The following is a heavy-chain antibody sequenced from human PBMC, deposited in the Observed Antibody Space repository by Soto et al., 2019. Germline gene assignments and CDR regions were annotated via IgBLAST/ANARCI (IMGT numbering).Heavy chain of an antibody. CDR3: AKSPGRSGFGAAGY. CDR2: INPSGGNT. V-gene: IGHV1-46*04. Sequence: QVQLVQSGAEVKKHGASVKVSCKASGYTFTSYYMHWVRQAPGQGLEWMGIINPSGGNTSYAQKLKGGVTMTGDMSTSTVYMERSSLSSEDTAVYYCAKSPGRSGFGAAGYWGKGFLVSGSS. D-gene: IGHD3-3*01. CDR1: GYTFTSYY. J-gene: IGHJ4*02.